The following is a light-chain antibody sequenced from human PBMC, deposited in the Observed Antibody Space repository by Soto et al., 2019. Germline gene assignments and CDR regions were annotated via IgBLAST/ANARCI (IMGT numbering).Light chain of an antibody. CDR2: DVN. CDR3: CSYAGSYTLV. J-gene: IGLJ2*01. CDR1: SSDVGGYHY. Sequence: QSALTQPRSVSGSPGQSVTLSCTGTSSDVGGYHYVSWYQHHRGKAPKIIIYDVNKRPSGVPDRFSGSKSGNTASLTISGLQTEEEGDYYCCSYAGSYTLVFGGGTKLTVL. V-gene: IGLV2-11*01.